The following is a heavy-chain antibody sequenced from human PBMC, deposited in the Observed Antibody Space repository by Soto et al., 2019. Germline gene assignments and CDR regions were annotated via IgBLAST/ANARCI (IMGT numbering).Heavy chain of an antibody. D-gene: IGHD2-15*01. Sequence: QVQLVQSGAEVKKPGSSVKVSCKASGGTFSSYTISWVRQAPGQGLEWMGRIIPILGIANYAQKFQGRVTITADKSTSTADMELSSLRSEDTAVYYCARDGCSGGSCYGNDAFDIWGQGTMVTVSS. J-gene: IGHJ3*02. CDR2: IIPILGIA. CDR3: ARDGCSGGSCYGNDAFDI. CDR1: GGTFSSYT. V-gene: IGHV1-69*08.